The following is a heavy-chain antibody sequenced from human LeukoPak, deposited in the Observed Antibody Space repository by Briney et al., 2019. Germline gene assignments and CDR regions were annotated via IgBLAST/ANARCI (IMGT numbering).Heavy chain of an antibody. V-gene: IGHV6-1*01. CDR3: ARGPGYSYGLYYYYYYMDV. D-gene: IGHD5-18*01. CDR2: TYYRSKWYN. CDR1: GDSVSSNSAA. Sequence: SQTLSLTCAISGDSVSSNSAAWNWIRQSPSRGLEWLGRTYYRSKWYNDYAVSVKSRITINPDTSKNQFSLQLNSVTPEDTAVYYCARGPGYSYGLYYYYYYMDVWGKGTTVTISS. J-gene: IGHJ6*03.